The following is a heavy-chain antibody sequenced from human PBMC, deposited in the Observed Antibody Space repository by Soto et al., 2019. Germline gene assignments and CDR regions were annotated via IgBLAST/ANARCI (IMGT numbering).Heavy chain of an antibody. V-gene: IGHV1-69*12. CDR3: ASGIQLWLRRINNGYSG. D-gene: IGHD5-18*01. Sequence: QVQLVQSGAEVKKPESSVKVSCKAPGGTFSTYAISCVRQAPGQGLEWMGGIIPMFGTANYAQRFQDRVTIPAEESTTTVYMALRSLRSEDTAVYFCASGIQLWLRRINNGYSGWGQGTLVTVSS. CDR2: IIPMFGTA. CDR1: GGTFSTYA. J-gene: IGHJ4*02.